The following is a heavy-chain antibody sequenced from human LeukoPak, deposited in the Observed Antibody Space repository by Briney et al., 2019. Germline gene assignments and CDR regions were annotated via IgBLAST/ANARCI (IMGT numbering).Heavy chain of an antibody. Sequence: ASVKVSCKASGYTFTSYDINWVRQATGQGLEWMGWMNPNSGNTGHAQKFQGRVTITRNTSISTAYMELSSLRSEDTAVYYCARGAGWRSSSYYMDVWGKGTTVTVSS. CDR3: ARGAGWRSSSYYMDV. CDR1: GYTFTSYD. D-gene: IGHD6-6*01. CDR2: MNPNSGNT. V-gene: IGHV1-8*03. J-gene: IGHJ6*03.